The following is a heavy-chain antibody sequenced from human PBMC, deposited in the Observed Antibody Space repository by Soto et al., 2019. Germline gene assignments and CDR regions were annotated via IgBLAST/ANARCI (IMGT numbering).Heavy chain of an antibody. J-gene: IGHJ5*02. CDR2: IYYSGST. Sequence: PSETLSLTCTVSGGSISSGGYYWSWIRQHPGKGLEWIGYIYYSGSTYYNPSLKSRVTISVDTSKNQFSLKLSSVTAADTAVYYCARGLGYCSSTSCLEGSWFDPWGQGTMVSVSS. V-gene: IGHV4-31*03. D-gene: IGHD2-2*01. CDR3: ARGLGYCSSTSCLEGSWFDP. CDR1: GGSISSGGYY.